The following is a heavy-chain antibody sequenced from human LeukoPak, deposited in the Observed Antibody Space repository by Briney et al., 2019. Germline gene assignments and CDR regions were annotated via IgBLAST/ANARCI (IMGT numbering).Heavy chain of an antibody. Sequence: SSETLSLTCTVSGGSISSGSYYWSWIRQPAGKGLEWIGRIYTSGSTNYNPSLKSRVTISVDTSKNQFSLKLSSVTAADTAVYHCARSDSGSYYSHYYYYMDVWGKGTTVTVSS. CDR2: IYTSGST. V-gene: IGHV4-61*02. CDR1: GGSISSGSYY. D-gene: IGHD1-26*01. CDR3: ARSDSGSYYSHYYYYMDV. J-gene: IGHJ6*03.